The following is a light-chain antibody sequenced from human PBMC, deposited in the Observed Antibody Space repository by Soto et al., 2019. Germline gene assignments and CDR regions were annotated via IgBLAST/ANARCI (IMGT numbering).Light chain of an antibody. V-gene: IGKV1-5*03. CDR2: KAS. J-gene: IGKJ5*01. CDR3: QQNNNHST. Sequence: DIQLTQSPSFLSASVGDRVTITCRASEGISSYLSWYQQKPGKAPKLLNYKASILESGVPSRFSGSGSGTEFTLNISLQQPDDVATYYCQQNNNHSTFGQGTRLEIK. CDR1: EGISSY.